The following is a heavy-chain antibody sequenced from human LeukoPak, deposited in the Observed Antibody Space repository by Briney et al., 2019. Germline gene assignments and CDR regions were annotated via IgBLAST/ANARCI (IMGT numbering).Heavy chain of an antibody. CDR3: ARHHYGSGSDDAFDI. D-gene: IGHD3-10*01. CDR1: GFTFSSYA. J-gene: IGHJ3*02. CDR2: ISYDGSNK. Sequence: GRSLRLSCAASGFTFSSYAMHWVRQAPGKGLEWVAVISYDGSNKYYADSVKGRFTISRDNSKSTLYLQMNSLRAEDTAVYYCARHHYGSGSDDAFDIWGQGTMVTVSS. V-gene: IGHV3-30*04.